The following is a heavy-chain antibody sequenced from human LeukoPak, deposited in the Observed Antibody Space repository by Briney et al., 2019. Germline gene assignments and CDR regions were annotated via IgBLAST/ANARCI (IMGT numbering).Heavy chain of an antibody. D-gene: IGHD2-8*01. CDR1: GGSISNYY. CDR3: ARDRCEGYCTSFDS. Sequence: PSDTLSLTCTVSGGSISNYYWSWIRQPAGKALECMGRIHSSGSTNYSSSIKSRVTISVDKSKNQFSLRLSSVIAADTAVYFCARDRCEGYCTSFDSWGQGTLVTVSS. J-gene: IGHJ5*01. CDR2: IHSSGST. V-gene: IGHV4-4*07.